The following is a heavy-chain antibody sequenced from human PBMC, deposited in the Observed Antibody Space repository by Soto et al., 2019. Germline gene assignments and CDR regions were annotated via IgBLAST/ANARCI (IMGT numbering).Heavy chain of an antibody. Sequence: QVQLQESGPGLAKPSETLSLTCTVSGGSISSYYWSWIRQPPGKGLEWIGYIYYSGSTNYNPALKSRVPISVDTTKNQFSLKLSSVTAADTAVYYCAREDGYNSEFDYWGQGTLVTVSS. CDR3: AREDGYNSEFDY. CDR2: IYYSGST. D-gene: IGHD5-12*01. V-gene: IGHV4-59*01. CDR1: GGSISSYY. J-gene: IGHJ4*02.